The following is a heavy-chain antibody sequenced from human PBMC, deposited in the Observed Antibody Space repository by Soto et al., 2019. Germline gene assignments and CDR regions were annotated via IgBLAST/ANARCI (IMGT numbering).Heavy chain of an antibody. J-gene: IGHJ4*02. CDR3: ARQIHDSSGYYYAY. D-gene: IGHD3-22*01. CDR2: IYYSGST. CDR1: GGSISSSSYY. V-gene: IGHV4-39*01. Sequence: SETLSLTCTVSGGSISSSSYYWGWIRQPPGKGLEWIGSIYYSGSTYYNPSLKSRVTISVDKSKNQFSLKLSSVTAPDTAVYYCARQIHDSSGYYYAYWGQGTLVTVSS.